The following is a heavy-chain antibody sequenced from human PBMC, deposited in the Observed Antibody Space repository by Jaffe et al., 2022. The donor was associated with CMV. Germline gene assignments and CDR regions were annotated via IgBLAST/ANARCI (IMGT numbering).Heavy chain of an antibody. Sequence: QVQLQDSGPELVKPSETLSRTCTISRGSMSGYNWHWIRQPPGKGLEWLGSISSSGSTSYNPSLNGRVTISRDTSKRQFSLKLTSVTAADIAIYYCAGGESSGYYYAFDFWGQGTLVTVSS. V-gene: IGHV4-59*01. J-gene: IGHJ4*02. CDR1: RGSMSGYN. CDR2: ISSSGST. CDR3: AGGESSGYYYAFDF. D-gene: IGHD3-22*01.